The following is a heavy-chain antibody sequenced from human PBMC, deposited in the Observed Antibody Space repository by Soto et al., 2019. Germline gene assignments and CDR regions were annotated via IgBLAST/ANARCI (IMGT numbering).Heavy chain of an antibody. CDR1: GGSISSSSYY. CDR3: ARQSIVVVPAASRRAFDP. CDR2: IYYSGST. D-gene: IGHD2-2*01. J-gene: IGHJ5*02. V-gene: IGHV4-39*01. Sequence: PSETLSLTCPVSGGSISSSSYYWGWIRQPPGKGLEWIGSIYYSGSTYYNPSLKSRVTISVDTSKNQFSLKLSSVTAADTAVYYCARQSIVVVPAASRRAFDPWGQGTLVTVSS.